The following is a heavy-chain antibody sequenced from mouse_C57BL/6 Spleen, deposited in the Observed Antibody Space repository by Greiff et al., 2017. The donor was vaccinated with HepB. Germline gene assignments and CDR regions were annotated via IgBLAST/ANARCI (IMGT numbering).Heavy chain of an antibody. CDR3: ARPFYDGYYWYFDV. Sequence: VHVKQSGPELVKPGASVKMSCKASGYTFTDYNMHWVKQSHGKSLEWIGYINPNNGGTSYNQKFKGKATLTVNKSSSTAYMELRSLTSEDSAVYYCARPFYDGYYWYFDVWGTGTTVTVSS. CDR1: GYTFTDYN. CDR2: INPNNGGT. V-gene: IGHV1-22*01. D-gene: IGHD2-3*01. J-gene: IGHJ1*03.